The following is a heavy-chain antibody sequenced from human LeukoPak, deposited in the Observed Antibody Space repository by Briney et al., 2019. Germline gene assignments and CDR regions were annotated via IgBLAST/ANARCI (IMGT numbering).Heavy chain of an antibody. CDR1: EFTFTNYA. CDR3: ARLRVARVDRTNTKYTWFDP. CDR2: ISDSGDTT. D-gene: IGHD5-18*01. V-gene: IGHV3-23*01. Sequence: GGSLRLSCAASEFTFTNYAMSWVRQAPGKGLEWVSSISDSGDTTYYADSVKGRFTVSRDNSKSTLYLQMNSPRAEDTAVYYCARLRVARVDRTNTKYTWFDPWGQGTLVTVSS. J-gene: IGHJ5*02.